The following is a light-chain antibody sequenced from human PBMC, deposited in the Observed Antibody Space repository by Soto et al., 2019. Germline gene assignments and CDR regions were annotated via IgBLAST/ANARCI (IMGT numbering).Light chain of an antibody. CDR3: QDYNSYSEA. J-gene: IGKJ1*01. Sequence: DIQMTPSPSTLSGSVGARVTITCRASQTISSWLAWYQQKPGKAPKLLIYKASTLKSGVPSRFSGSGSGTEFTLTSSILQPDDFATYYCQDYNSYSEAFGQGTKV. V-gene: IGKV1-5*03. CDR2: KAS. CDR1: QTISSW.